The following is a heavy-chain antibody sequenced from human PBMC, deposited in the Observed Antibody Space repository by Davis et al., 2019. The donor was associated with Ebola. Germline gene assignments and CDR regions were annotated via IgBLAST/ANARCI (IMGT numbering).Heavy chain of an antibody. J-gene: IGHJ6*04. D-gene: IGHD2-15*01. CDR3: TPDIVVVVAALGGGMDV. V-gene: IGHV3-49*03. CDR1: GFTFGAYA. CDR2: IRSKAYGGTT. Sequence: PGGSLRLSCTASGFTFGAYAMSWFRQAPGKGLEWVGFIRSKAYGGTTEYAASVKGRFTISRDDSKSIAYLQMNSLKTEDTAVYYCTPDIVVVVAALGGGMDVWGKGTTVTVSS.